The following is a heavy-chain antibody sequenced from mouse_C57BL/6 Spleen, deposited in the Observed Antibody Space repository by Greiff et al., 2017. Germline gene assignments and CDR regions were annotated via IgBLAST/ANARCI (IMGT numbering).Heavy chain of an antibody. V-gene: IGHV1-55*01. CDR2: IYPGSGST. D-gene: IGHD1-1*01. Sequence: VQLQQPGAELVKPGASVKMSCTASGFTITSYWITWVKQRPGPGLEWIGDIYPGSGSTNYNEKFKRKATLTADTSSSTAYMQLSSLTSENSAVYYYTLYYYGNEGTIDYWGQGTTVTVSS. CDR3: TLYYYGNEGTIDY. J-gene: IGHJ4*01. CDR1: GFTITSYW.